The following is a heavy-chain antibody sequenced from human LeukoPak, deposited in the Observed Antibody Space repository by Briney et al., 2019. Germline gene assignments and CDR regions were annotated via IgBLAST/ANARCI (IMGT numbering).Heavy chain of an antibody. CDR1: GFTFSSDW. V-gene: IGHV3-53*01. CDR3: TWQEEEEDYGDYVPFDY. Sequence: GGSLRLSCAASGFTFSSDWMHWVRQAPGKGLVWVSVIYSGGSTYYADSVKGRFTISRDTSKNTLYLQMNSLKTEDTAVYYCTWQEEEEDYGDYVPFDYWGQGTLVTVSS. CDR2: IYSGGST. J-gene: IGHJ4*02. D-gene: IGHD4-17*01.